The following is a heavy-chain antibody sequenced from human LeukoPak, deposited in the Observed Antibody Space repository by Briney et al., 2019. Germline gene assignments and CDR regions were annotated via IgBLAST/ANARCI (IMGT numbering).Heavy chain of an antibody. V-gene: IGHV4-39*07. D-gene: IGHD6-19*01. Sequence: PSETLSLTCTVSGGSISSSSYYWAWIRQPPGKGLEWIGSIHYSGSTYYNPSLQSRVTISIDTSKNQFSLKLSSVTAADTAMYYCARDLHIRSAWTDAFAFWGQGTMVTVSS. CDR2: IHYSGST. J-gene: IGHJ3*01. CDR3: ARDLHIRSAWTDAFAF. CDR1: GGSISSSSYY.